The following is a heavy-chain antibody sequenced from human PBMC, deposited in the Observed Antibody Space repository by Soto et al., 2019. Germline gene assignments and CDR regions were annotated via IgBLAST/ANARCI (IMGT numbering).Heavy chain of an antibody. J-gene: IGHJ3*02. D-gene: IGHD6-13*01. Sequence: GSLILSCAASGFTFSSYGMHWVRQAPGKGLEWVAVISYDGSNKYYADSVKGRFTISRDNSKNTLYLQMNSLRSEDTAVYYCARARSVAALRDAFDIWGQGTMVTVSS. CDR2: ISYDGSNK. V-gene: IGHV3-30*03. CDR3: ARARSVAALRDAFDI. CDR1: GFTFSSYG.